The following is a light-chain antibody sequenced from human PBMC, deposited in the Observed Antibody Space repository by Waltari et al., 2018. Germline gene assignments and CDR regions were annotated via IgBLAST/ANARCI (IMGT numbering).Light chain of an antibody. J-gene: IGLJ1*01. CDR2: EAT. CDR1: STELASYNL. Sequence: QSALSQPASVSGSPGQSLTITCTGASTELASYNLVAWYQHHPNRAPNLFIYEATKRPSGISHRFSGAKSGATASLRISGLQADDEADYYCCSYTGSSTSYGCGGGTKVTVL. CDR3: CSYTGSSTSYG. V-gene: IGLV2-23*01.